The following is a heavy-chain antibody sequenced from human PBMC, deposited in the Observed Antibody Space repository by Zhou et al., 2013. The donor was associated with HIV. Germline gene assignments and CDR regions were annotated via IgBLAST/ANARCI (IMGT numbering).Heavy chain of an antibody. CDR2: INPSGGST. J-gene: IGHJ6*03. V-gene: IGHV1-46*01. CDR1: GNTFSSYA. D-gene: IGHD6-19*01. CDR3: ARALSTRWIGGGFFYMDV. Sequence: QVHLVQSGAAVKKPGSSVKVSCKTSGNTFSSYAISWVRQAPGQGLEWMGIINPSGGSTSYAQNFQGRVTMTRDTSTSAVYMELSSLRSEDTAVYYCARALSTRWIGGGFFYMDVWGKGTTVTVS.